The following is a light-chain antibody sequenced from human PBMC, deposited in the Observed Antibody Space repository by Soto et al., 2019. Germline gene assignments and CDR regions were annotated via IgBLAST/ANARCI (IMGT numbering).Light chain of an antibody. CDR1: SSDVGSDNF. J-gene: IGLJ2*01. CDR3: CSYAGISTFDVV. CDR2: ESN. V-gene: IGLV2-23*03. Sequence: QSALTQPASVSGSPGQSITISCTGTSSDVGSDNFVSWYQQEPGKAPKLIIYESNKRPSGVSNRFSGSKSGSTASLTISGLQAEDEADSYCCSYAGISTFDVVFGGGTKLTVL.